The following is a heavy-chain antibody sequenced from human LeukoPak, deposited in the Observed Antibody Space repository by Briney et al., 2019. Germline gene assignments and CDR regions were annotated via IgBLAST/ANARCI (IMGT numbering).Heavy chain of an antibody. J-gene: IGHJ2*01. D-gene: IGHD2-2*01. CDR2: SYYIGST. CDR1: GGSVSSGGYY. V-gene: IGHV4-31*03. Sequence: TLSLTCTVSGGSVSSGGYYWSWIRQHPGQGLEWIGYSYYIGSTYYNPSLQTRVTISVDTSKNQFSLKLSSVTAADTAVYHCARDRPRYCSSTSCSNHATPWFFDLWGRGTLVTVSS. CDR3: ARDRPRYCSSTSCSNHATPWFFDL.